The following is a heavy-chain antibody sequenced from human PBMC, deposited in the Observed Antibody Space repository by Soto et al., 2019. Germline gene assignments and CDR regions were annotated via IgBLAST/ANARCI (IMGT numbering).Heavy chain of an antibody. CDR3: AKVAVVTAIVRFWYFDL. D-gene: IGHD2-21*02. CDR2: ISGSGGST. J-gene: IGHJ2*01. CDR1: GFTFSSYA. Sequence: EVQLLESGGGLVQPGGSLRLSCAASGFTFSSYAVSWVRQAPGKGLEWVSAISGSGGSTYYADSVKGRFTISRDNSKNTLYLQMNSLRAEDTAVYYCAKVAVVTAIVRFWYFDLWGRGTLVTVSS. V-gene: IGHV3-23*01.